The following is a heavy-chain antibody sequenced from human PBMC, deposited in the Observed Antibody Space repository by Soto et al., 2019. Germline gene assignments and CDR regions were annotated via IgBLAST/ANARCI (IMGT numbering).Heavy chain of an antibody. CDR1: GFTVSSNY. J-gene: IGHJ3*02. CDR2: IYSGGST. D-gene: IGHD1-7*01. V-gene: IGHV3-53*04. Sequence: PGGSLRLSCAASGFTVSSNYMSWVRQAPGKGLEWVSVIYSGGSTYYADSVKGRFTISRHNSKNTLYLQMNSLRAEDTAVYYCASWNYALRDAFDIWGQGTMVTVSS. CDR3: ASWNYALRDAFDI.